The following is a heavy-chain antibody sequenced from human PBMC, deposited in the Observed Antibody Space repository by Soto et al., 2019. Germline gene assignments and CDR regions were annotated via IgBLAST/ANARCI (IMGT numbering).Heavy chain of an antibody. Sequence: PSETLSLTCTVSGGSISSYYWNWIRQPPGKGLEWIGSIYYSGSTNYSPSLKRRVTISLXXXKXXXXLKLTSXXAAXTAVYYCARGVDYAPDAFDIWGQGTLVTVSS. V-gene: IGHV4-59*01. CDR3: ARGVDYAPDAFDI. CDR2: IYYSGST. J-gene: IGHJ3*02. D-gene: IGHD3-16*01. CDR1: GGSISSYY.